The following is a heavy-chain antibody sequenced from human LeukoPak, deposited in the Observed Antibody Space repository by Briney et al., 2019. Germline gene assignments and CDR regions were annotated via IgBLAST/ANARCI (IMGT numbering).Heavy chain of an antibody. CDR1: GFTFSDYY. CDR3: ARDFETAAARDYGMDV. D-gene: IGHD6-13*01. J-gene: IGHJ6*02. Sequence: KSGGSLRLSCAASGFTFSDYYMSWIRQAPGKGLEWVSYISSSGSTIYYADSVKGRFTISRDNAKNSLYLQMNSLRAEDTAVYYCARDFETAAARDYGMDVWGQGTTVTDSS. V-gene: IGHV3-11*01. CDR2: ISSSGSTI.